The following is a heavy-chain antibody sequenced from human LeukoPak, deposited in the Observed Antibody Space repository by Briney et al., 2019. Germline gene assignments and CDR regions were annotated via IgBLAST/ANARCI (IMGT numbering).Heavy chain of an antibody. CDR2: ISGSGGST. D-gene: IGHD3-22*01. V-gene: IGHV3-23*01. J-gene: IGHJ4*02. CDR3: AKGGDSSGYYLFGY. Sequence: PGGSLRLSCTASGFTFGDYALSWFRQAPGKGLEWVSAISGSGGSTYYADSVKGRFTISRDNSKNTLYLQMNSLRAEDTAVYYCAKGGDSSGYYLFGYWGQGTLVTVSS. CDR1: GFTFGDYA.